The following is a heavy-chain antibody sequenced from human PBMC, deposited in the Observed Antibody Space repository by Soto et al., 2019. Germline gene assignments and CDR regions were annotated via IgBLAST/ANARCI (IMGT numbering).Heavy chain of an antibody. J-gene: IGHJ6*02. CDR3: QRDGSARYYYGMDV. D-gene: IGHD2-2*03. CDR2: IYPGDSDT. CDR1: GDSFASYW. Sequence: GDSLKISCQGSGDSFASYWTGRVRQIHGKDLEWMGIIYPGDSDTRYSPSFQGQVTISADKSLRTAYLQLTSLKASDTALYYCQRDGSARYYYGMDVWGQGTTVTVSS. V-gene: IGHV5-51*01.